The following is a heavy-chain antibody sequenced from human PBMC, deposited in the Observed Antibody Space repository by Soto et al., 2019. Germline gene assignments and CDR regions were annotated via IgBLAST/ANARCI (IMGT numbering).Heavy chain of an antibody. V-gene: IGHV1-18*04. CDR2: ISAYNGNT. CDR3: ASPDSSGYSAFDI. D-gene: IGHD3-22*01. Sequence: ASVKVSCKASGYTFTSYGISWVRQAPGQGLEWMGWISAYNGNTNYAQKLRGRVTMTTDTSTSTAYMELRSLRSDDTAVYYCASPDSSGYSAFDIWGQGTMVTVSS. J-gene: IGHJ3*02. CDR1: GYTFTSYG.